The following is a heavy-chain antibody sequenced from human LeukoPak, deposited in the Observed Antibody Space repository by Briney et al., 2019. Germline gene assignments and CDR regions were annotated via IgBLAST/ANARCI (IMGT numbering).Heavy chain of an antibody. Sequence: ASVKVSCKASGYTFTSYDINWVRQATGQGLEWMGWMNPNSGNTGYAQKFQGRVTMTRDTSISTAYMELSRLRSDDTAVYYCARNVDTAMYDCWGQGTLVTVSS. CDR1: GYTFTSYD. J-gene: IGHJ4*02. CDR2: MNPNSGNT. V-gene: IGHV1-8*01. D-gene: IGHD5-18*01. CDR3: ARNVDTAMYDC.